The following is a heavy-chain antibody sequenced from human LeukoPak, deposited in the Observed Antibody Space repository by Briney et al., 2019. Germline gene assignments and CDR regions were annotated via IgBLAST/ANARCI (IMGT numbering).Heavy chain of an antibody. CDR3: ASQLHSRVLIIGY. V-gene: IGHV3-21*01. J-gene: IGHJ4*02. CDR2: ISSSSSYI. Sequence: GGSLRLSCAASGFTFSSYSMNWVRQAPGKGLEWVSSISSSSSYIYYADSVKGRFTISRDNAKNSLYLQMNSLRAEDTAVYYCASQLHSRVLIIGYWGQGTLVTVSS. D-gene: IGHD3-10*01. CDR1: GFTFSSYS.